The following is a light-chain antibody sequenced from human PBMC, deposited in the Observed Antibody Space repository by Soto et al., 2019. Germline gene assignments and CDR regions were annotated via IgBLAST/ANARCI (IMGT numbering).Light chain of an antibody. CDR1: QSISSY. Sequence: DIQMTQSTSSLSASVGDRVTITCRASQSISSYLNLYQQKPEKAPKLLIYAASSLQSGVPSRFSGSGSGTEFTLTICRLQPDDVATYYRQQYNSYSFGQGTKVDI. V-gene: IGKV1-39*01. CDR3: QQYNSYS. J-gene: IGKJ1*01. CDR2: AAS.